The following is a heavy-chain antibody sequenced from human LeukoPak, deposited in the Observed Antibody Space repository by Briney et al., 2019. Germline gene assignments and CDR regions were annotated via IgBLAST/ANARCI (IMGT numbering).Heavy chain of an antibody. CDR2: IYYSGST. CDR1: GGSISSYY. J-gene: IGHJ2*01. Sequence: SETLSLTCTVSGGSISSYYWSWIRQPPGKGLEWIGYIYYSGSTNYNLSLKSRVTISVDTSKNQFSLKLSSVTAADTAVYYCARDVRVGARHRYWYFDLWGRGTLVTVSS. V-gene: IGHV4-59*12. D-gene: IGHD1-26*01. CDR3: ARDVRVGARHRYWYFDL.